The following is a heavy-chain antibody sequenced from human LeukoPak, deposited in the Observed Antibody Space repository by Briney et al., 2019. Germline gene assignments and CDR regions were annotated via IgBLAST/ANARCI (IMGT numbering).Heavy chain of an antibody. Sequence: GESLKISCKGTGHTFTNTWIAWVRQMPGKGLEWMGIIYPGDSDTIYSPSFQGQVTISVDKSISTAYLQWSSLKASHTAMYYCARRNSGNFPFDYWGQGTLVTVSS. V-gene: IGHV5-51*01. CDR3: ARRNSGNFPFDY. J-gene: IGHJ4*02. CDR1: GHTFTNTW. D-gene: IGHD6-19*01. CDR2: IYPGDSDT.